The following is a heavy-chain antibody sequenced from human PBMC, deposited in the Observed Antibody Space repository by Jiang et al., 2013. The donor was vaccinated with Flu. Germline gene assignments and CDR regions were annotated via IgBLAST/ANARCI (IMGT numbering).Heavy chain of an antibody. V-gene: IGHV1-46*01. CDR3: ARDTSAADTFWWFDP. CDR1: GYIFTSHY. D-gene: IGHD6-13*01. Sequence: GAEVKKPGASVKVSCKASGYIFTSHYMHWVRQAPGQGLEWMGRIIPILGIANYAQKFQGRVTLTRDTSTSTVYMELSSLRSEDTAVYYCARDTSAADTFWWFDPWGQGTLVTVSS. J-gene: IGHJ5*02. CDR2: IIPILGIA.